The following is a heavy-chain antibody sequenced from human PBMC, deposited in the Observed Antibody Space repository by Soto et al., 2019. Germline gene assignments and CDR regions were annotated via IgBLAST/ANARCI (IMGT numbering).Heavy chain of an antibody. J-gene: IGHJ4*02. D-gene: IGHD3-10*01. V-gene: IGHV4-59*08. CDR1: GGSIISYY. Sequence: PSETLSLTCTVSGGSIISYYWSWIRQPPGRGLEWIGYIYYSGSTNYNPSLKSRVTISVDTSKNQFSLKLNSMTAADLAVYYCARHNYGSGSTYFDYWGQGTLVTVSS. CDR2: IYYSGST. CDR3: ARHNYGSGSTYFDY.